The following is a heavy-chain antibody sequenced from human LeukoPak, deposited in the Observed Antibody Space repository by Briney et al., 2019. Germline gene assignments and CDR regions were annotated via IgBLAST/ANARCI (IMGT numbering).Heavy chain of an antibody. V-gene: IGHV3-30*18. Sequence: QPGGSLRLSCAAFGFTFSSYGMHWVRQAPGKGLEWVAVISYDGSNKYYADSVKGRFTISRDNSKNTLYLQMNSLRAEDTAVYYCAKDSDSYGSGDFDYWGQGTLVTVSS. CDR3: AKDSDSYGSGDFDY. D-gene: IGHD5-18*01. CDR1: GFTFSSYG. CDR2: ISYDGSNK. J-gene: IGHJ4*02.